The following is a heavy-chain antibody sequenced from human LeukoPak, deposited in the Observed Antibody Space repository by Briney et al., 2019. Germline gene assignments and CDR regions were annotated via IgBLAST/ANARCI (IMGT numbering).Heavy chain of an antibody. CDR3: AKLLGTATTYDS. Sequence: GGSLTLSCEASGFTFSGNWMSWVRQAPGKRLEWVASINPDGSQKLYVDSVKGRFTISRDNTKSSLYLQMNSLGAEDMAMYYCAKLLGTATTYDSWGQGTRVTVSS. J-gene: IGHJ4*02. CDR2: INPDGSQK. D-gene: IGHD5-24*01. CDR1: GFTFSGNW. V-gene: IGHV3-7*01.